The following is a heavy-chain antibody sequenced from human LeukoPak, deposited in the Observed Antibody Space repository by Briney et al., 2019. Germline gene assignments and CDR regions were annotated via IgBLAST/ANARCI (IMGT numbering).Heavy chain of an antibody. J-gene: IGHJ4*02. CDR1: GGTFSSYA. CDR3: ARLTAIAAAVYYFDY. V-gene: IGHV1-69*04. Sequence: SVKVSCKASGGTFSSYAISWVRQAPGQGLEWMGRIIPILGIANYAQKFQGRVTITADKSTSTAYMELSSLRSEDTAVYYCARLTAIAAAVYYFDYWGQGTLVTVSS. D-gene: IGHD6-13*01. CDR2: IIPILGIA.